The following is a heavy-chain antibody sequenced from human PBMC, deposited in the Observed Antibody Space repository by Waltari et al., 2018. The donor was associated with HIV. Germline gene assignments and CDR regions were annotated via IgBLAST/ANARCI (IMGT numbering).Heavy chain of an antibody. Sequence: QVQLQESGPGLVKPSGTLSLTCAVSGGSISSSNWWSWVRQPPGKGLDWIGEIYHSGGTNYNPSLKSRVTRPVDKSKNQFSLKLSSVTAADTALYYCARSDSSGYFDDAFDIWGQGTMVTVSS. J-gene: IGHJ3*02. V-gene: IGHV4-4*02. D-gene: IGHD3-22*01. CDR2: IYHSGGT. CDR3: ARSDSSGYFDDAFDI. CDR1: GGSISSSNW.